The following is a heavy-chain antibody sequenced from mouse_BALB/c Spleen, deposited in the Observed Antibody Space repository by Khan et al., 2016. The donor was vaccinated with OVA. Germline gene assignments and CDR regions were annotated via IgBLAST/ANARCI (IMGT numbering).Heavy chain of an antibody. CDR1: GNMFTSYG. J-gene: IGHJ2*01. Sequence: VQLQQSGAELGRPGSSVKLSCKTSGNMFTSYGIKWVKQRPGQGLEWIGYIYPGNGYTEYSEKFQGKATLTSDTSSNTAYMQLRSLTSEDSAIYFCTTAYYRYYFDYWGQGTTLTVSS. D-gene: IGHD2-14*01. V-gene: IGHV1S134*01. CDR3: TTAYYRYYFDY. CDR2: IYPGNGYT.